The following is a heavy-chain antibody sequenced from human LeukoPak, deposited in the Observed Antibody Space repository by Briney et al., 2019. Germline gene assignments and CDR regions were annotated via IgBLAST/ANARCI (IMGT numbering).Heavy chain of an antibody. V-gene: IGHV3-30-3*01. CDR3: AREEIRSWFDP. CDR2: ISYDGSNK. J-gene: IGHJ5*02. Sequence: GGSLRLSCAASGITFRSNAMHWVRQAPGKGLEWVAVISYDGSNKYYADSVKGRFTISRDNSKNTLYLQMNSLRAEDTAVYYCAREEIRSWFDPWGQGTLVTVSS. D-gene: IGHD5-24*01. CDR1: GITFRSNA.